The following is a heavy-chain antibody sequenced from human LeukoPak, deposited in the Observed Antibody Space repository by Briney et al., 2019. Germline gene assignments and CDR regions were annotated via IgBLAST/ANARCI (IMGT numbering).Heavy chain of an antibody. Sequence: PSETLSLTCTVSGGSISSGGYYWSWIRQHPGKGLEWIGYIYYSGSTYYNPSLKSRVTISVDTSKNQFSLKLSSVTAADTAVYYCAREYCSSTSCYGWFDPWGQGTLVTVSS. CDR2: IYYSGST. V-gene: IGHV4-31*03. CDR1: GGSISSGGYY. D-gene: IGHD2-2*01. CDR3: AREYCSSTSCYGWFDP. J-gene: IGHJ5*02.